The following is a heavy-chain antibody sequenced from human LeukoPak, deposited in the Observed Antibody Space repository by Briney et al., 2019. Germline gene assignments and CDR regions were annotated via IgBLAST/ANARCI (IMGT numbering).Heavy chain of an antibody. Sequence: PGGSLRFSCAASGFTLSSYSMNWVRQAPGKVLEWVSSISSSSSYIYYADSVKGRFTISRDNGKNALYLQMNSLRAEDTAVYYCVRRSGSSDFDYWGQGTLVTVSS. V-gene: IGHV3-21*01. CDR1: GFTLSSYS. CDR3: VRRSGSSDFDY. J-gene: IGHJ4*02. CDR2: ISSSSSYI. D-gene: IGHD3-10*01.